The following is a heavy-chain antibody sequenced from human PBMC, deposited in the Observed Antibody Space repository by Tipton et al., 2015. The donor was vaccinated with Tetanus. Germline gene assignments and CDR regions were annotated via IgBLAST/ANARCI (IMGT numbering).Heavy chain of an antibody. CDR3: AKTMIRGGYYLDY. D-gene: IGHD3-10*01. J-gene: IGHJ4*02. V-gene: IGHV3-9*01. CDR2: ISWNSGGI. Sequence: SLRLSCAASGFTFGDHAMHWVRQPPGKGLEWVSRISWNSGGIDYAGSVKGRFTISRDNAKKYLYLQMNSLRAEDTALYYCAKTMIRGGYYLDYGGQGTLVTVSS. CDR1: GFTFGDHA.